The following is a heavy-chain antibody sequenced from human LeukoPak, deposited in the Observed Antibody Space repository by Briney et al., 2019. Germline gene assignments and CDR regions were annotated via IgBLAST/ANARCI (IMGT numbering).Heavy chain of an antibody. D-gene: IGHD2/OR15-2a*01. CDR3: AREVRLLSY. J-gene: IGHJ4*02. V-gene: IGHV3-23*01. Sequence: PGGSLRLSCAASGFSFNTYSMNWVRQTPGKGLEWVSSISDSGSNTYYADSVTGRFTISRDNSKNTVYLQLNSLRAEDTAVYYCAREVRLLSYWGQGTLVTVSS. CDR1: GFSFNTYS. CDR2: ISDSGSNT.